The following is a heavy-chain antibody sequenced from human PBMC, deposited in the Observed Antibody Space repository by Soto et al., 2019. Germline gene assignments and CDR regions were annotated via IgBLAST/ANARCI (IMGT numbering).Heavy chain of an antibody. J-gene: IGHJ6*02. CDR2: IDPSDSYT. D-gene: IGHD1-7*01. CDR3: SRPTLELLDFYGMDV. V-gene: IGHV5-10-1*01. Sequence: GESLKISWKGAGYRFTSYWISWVRQMPGKGLERMGRIDPSDSYTNYSPSFQGHITNSADKSSRTAYLQWSSQKASDTAMYYCSRPTLELLDFYGMDVSGQGTTVPVSS. CDR1: GYRFTSYW.